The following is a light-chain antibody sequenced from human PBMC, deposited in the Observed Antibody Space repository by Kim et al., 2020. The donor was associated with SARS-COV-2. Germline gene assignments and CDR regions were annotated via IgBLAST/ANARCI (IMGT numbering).Light chain of an antibody. J-gene: IGLJ2*01. CDR2: EDN. Sequence: NSMLTQPHSVSESPGKTVTISCTRSSGSIASNYVQWYQQRPGSAPTTVIYEDNQRPSGVPDRFSGSIDSSSNSASLTISGLKTEDEADYYCQSYDSSTVVFGGGTQLTVL. V-gene: IGLV6-57*04. CDR1: SGSIASNY. CDR3: QSYDSSTVV.